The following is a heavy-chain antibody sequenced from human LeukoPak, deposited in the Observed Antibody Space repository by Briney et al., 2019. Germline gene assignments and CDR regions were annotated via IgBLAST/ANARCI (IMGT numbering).Heavy chain of an antibody. CDR1: GGTFSSYA. J-gene: IGHJ4*02. CDR3: ASPKPGYQPLLYLPFDY. CDR2: IIPIFGTA. V-gene: IGHV1-69*13. Sequence: SVKVSCKASGGTFSSYAISWVRQAPGQGLEWMGGIIPIFGTANYAQKFQGRVTITVDESTSTAYMELSSLRSEDTAVYYCASPKPGYQPLLYLPFDYWGQGTLVTVSS. D-gene: IGHD2-2*02.